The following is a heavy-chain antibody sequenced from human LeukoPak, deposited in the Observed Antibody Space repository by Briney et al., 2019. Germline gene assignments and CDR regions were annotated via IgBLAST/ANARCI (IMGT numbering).Heavy chain of an antibody. CDR3: ARGYYDSSGYYYVGYYFDY. D-gene: IGHD3-22*01. Sequence: SVKVSCKASGGTFSSYAISWVRQAPGQGLEWMGGIIPIFGTANYAQKFQGRVTITTDESTSTAYMELSSLRSEDTAVYYCARGYYDSSGYYYVGYYFDYWGQGTLVTVSS. CDR1: GGTFSSYA. CDR2: IIPIFGTA. J-gene: IGHJ4*02. V-gene: IGHV1-69*05.